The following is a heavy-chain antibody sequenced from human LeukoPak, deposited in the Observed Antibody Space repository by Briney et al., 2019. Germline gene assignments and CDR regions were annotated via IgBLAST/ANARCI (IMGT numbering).Heavy chain of an antibody. D-gene: IGHD4-23*01. V-gene: IGHV4-59*08. J-gene: IGHJ3*01. CDR2: ISYSGIT. CDR1: GGSISGYH. Sequence: SETLSLTCIVSGGSISGYHWGWIRQPPGQGLEWIGYISYSGITNYNPSLTSRVSMAVDTSKHQFSLRLSSVTAADTAVYFCARRDYSGILPHAFHVWGQGTLVAVSS. CDR3: ARRDYSGILPHAFHV.